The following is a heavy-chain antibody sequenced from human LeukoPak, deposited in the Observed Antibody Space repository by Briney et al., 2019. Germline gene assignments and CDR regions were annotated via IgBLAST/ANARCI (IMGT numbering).Heavy chain of an antibody. D-gene: IGHD6-6*01. CDR2: ISPTGSTT. CDR3: ARGPNSNWSGLDF. V-gene: IGHV3-74*01. CDR1: GFSFSGHW. J-gene: IGHJ4*02. Sequence: GGSLRLSCTASGFSFSGHWMHWARQLPGKGLVWVSRISPTGSTTSYADSVKGRFTVSRDNAKNTLYLQVNNLRAEDTAVYYCARGPNSNWSGLDFWGRGTLLTVSS.